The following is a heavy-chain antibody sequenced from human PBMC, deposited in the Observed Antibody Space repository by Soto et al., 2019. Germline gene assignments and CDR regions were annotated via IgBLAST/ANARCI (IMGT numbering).Heavy chain of an antibody. J-gene: IGHJ4*02. CDR3: ARDSDGYFDY. CDR1: GGSISSGGYY. V-gene: IGHV4-31*03. Sequence: SETLSLTCTVSGGSISSGGYYWSWIRQHPGKGLEWIGYIYYSGSTYYNPSLKSRVTISVDTSKNQFSLKLSSVTAADTAVYYCARDSDGYFDYWGQGTLVTVPQ. CDR2: IYYSGST.